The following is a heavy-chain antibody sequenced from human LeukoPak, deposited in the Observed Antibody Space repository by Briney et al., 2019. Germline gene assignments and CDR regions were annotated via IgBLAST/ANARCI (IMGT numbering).Heavy chain of an antibody. CDR1: GFTFSRYR. V-gene: IGHV3-30*18. CDR3: AKDGAVSGYFDN. CDR2: ISYNGSNK. Sequence: GGSLRLSCAASGFTFSRYRMHWVRQAPGKGLEWVAIISYNGSNKYFADSVKSRFTISRDNSKNTLYLQMNSLRAEDTAVYYCAKDGAVSGYFDNWGQGTLVTVSS. D-gene: IGHD6-19*01. J-gene: IGHJ4*02.